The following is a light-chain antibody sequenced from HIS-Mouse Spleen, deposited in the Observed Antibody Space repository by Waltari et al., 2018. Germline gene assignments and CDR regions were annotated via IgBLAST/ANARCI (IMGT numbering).Light chain of an antibody. CDR2: KAS. J-gene: IGKJ2*02. CDR1: QSISSW. Sequence: DIQMTQSTSTLSASVGDRVTITCRASQSISSWLAWYQQKPGKAPKLLIYKASSLESGVPSRFSGSGSGTEFTLTISSLQPDDFATYYCQQYNSYPWTFGQGTKLEIK. CDR3: QQYNSYPWT. V-gene: IGKV1-5*03.